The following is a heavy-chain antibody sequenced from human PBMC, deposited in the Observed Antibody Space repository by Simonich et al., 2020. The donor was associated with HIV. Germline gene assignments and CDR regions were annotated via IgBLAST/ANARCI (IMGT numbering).Heavy chain of an antibody. V-gene: IGHV4-34*01. CDR3: ARRHPTTVTTPYFDY. J-gene: IGHJ4*02. CDR2: INYRGNT. CDR1: GGSFSGYY. D-gene: IGHD4-17*01. Sequence: QVQLQQWGAGLLKPSETLSLTCAVYGGSFSGYYWNWIRQPPGKGLEWFGEINYRGNTNYNPSLKSRVTIAVDTSKNQFSLKLSSVTAADTAVYYCARRHPTTVTTPYFDYWGQGTLVTVSS.